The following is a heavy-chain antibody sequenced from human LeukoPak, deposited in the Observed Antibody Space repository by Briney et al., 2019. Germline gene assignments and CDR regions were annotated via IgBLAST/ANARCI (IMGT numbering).Heavy chain of an antibody. D-gene: IGHD3-3*01. CDR1: GYTFTSYG. V-gene: IGHV1-18*01. Sequence: ASVKVSCKASGYTFTSYGISWVRQAPGQGLEWMGWISAYNGNTNYAQKLQGRVTMTTDTSTSTAYMELRSLRSDDTAVYYCARGNYDFWSGLQPFDYWGQRNLVTVSS. J-gene: IGHJ4*02. CDR2: ISAYNGNT. CDR3: ARGNYDFWSGLQPFDY.